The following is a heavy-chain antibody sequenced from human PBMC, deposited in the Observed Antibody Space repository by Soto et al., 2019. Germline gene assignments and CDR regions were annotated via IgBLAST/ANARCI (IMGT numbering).Heavy chain of an antibody. CDR2: INAGNDNT. D-gene: IGHD3-10*01. V-gene: IGHV1-3*01. Sequence: ASVKVSCKASGYTFTRYTMYWVRQAPGQRLECMGWINAGNDNTKYSQKFQGRVTITRDTSASTAYMELRSLRSDDTAVYYCARGVGSGCYYNQYNWFDPWGQGTLVTVSS. CDR3: ARGVGSGCYYNQYNWFDP. J-gene: IGHJ5*02. CDR1: GYTFTRYT.